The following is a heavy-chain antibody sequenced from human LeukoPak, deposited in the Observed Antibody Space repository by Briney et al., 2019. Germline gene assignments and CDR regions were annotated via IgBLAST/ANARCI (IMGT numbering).Heavy chain of an antibody. CDR1: GGSISSYY. Sequence: SETLSLTCTVSGGSISSYYWSWIRQPAGKGLEWIGSIYTSGSTNYNPSLKSRVTMSVDTSKNQFSLKLSSVTAADTAVYYCARDSEQWLNYYYGMDVWGQGTTVTFSS. D-gene: IGHD6-19*01. J-gene: IGHJ6*02. CDR2: IYTSGST. CDR3: ARDSEQWLNYYYGMDV. V-gene: IGHV4-4*07.